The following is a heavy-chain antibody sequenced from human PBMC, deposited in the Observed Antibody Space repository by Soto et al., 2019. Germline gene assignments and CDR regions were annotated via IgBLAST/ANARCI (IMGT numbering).Heavy chain of an antibody. D-gene: IGHD3-3*01. Sequence: PGGSLRLSCAASGFTFSRYSMNWVRQAPGKGLEWVSSISSTTNYIYYADSMKGRFTVSREKAKNSVYLDMNSLSAEDTAVYYCAREYDAPPSNFDSRGQGTPVNVSS. CDR1: GFTFSRYS. J-gene: IGHJ4*02. CDR3: AREYDAPPSNFDS. V-gene: IGHV3-21*01. CDR2: ISSTTNYI.